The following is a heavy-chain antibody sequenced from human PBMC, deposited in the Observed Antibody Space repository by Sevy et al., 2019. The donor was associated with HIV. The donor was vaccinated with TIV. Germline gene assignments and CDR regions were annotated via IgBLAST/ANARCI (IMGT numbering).Heavy chain of an antibody. V-gene: IGHV3-66*01. Sequence: GGCLRLSCAASGLSVSDNYMNWVRQAPGKGLELVSVIYSDGRTYYADSVKGRFTISRDNSKNTLYLHMNNLRPEDTAVYYSARDRYYDASGYYYYYYGMDVWGQGTTVTVSS. CDR2: IYSDGRT. D-gene: IGHD3-22*01. CDR3: ARDRYYDASGYYYYYYGMDV. J-gene: IGHJ6*02. CDR1: GLSVSDNY.